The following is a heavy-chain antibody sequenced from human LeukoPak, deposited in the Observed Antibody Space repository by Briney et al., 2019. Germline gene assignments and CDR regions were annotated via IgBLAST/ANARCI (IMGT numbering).Heavy chain of an antibody. Sequence: ASVKVSCKASGYTFTAYYIHWVRQAPGQGLEWLGWISPNSGATKSAQKFQGRVTMTSDTSTSAAYMELSRLTSDDTAVYYCARLGSGWFHFDYWGQGTLVTVSS. CDR3: ARLGSGWFHFDY. J-gene: IGHJ4*02. CDR2: ISPNSGAT. V-gene: IGHV1-2*02. CDR1: GYTFTAYY. D-gene: IGHD6-19*01.